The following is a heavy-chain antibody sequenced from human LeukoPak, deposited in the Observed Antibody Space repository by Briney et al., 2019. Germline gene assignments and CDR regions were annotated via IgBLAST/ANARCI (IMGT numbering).Heavy chain of an antibody. CDR2: IYYSGST. CDR1: GGSVSSRTHY. CDR3: ARHHGSERFDY. J-gene: IGHJ4*02. D-gene: IGHD3-10*01. Sequence: SETLSLTCSVSGGSVSSRTHYWAWIRQPPGKGLEWIGSIYYSGSTYYNPSLKSRVTISVDTSKNQFSLKLSSVTAADTAVYYCARHHGSERFDYWGQGTLVTVSS. V-gene: IGHV4-39*01.